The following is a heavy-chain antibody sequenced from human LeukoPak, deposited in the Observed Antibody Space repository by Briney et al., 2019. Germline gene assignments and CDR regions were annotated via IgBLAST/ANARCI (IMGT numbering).Heavy chain of an antibody. CDR1: GYRFTNYW. CDR3: ARHASGDYNPTRYFDY. Sequence: GESLKISFKGSGYRFTNYWIGWVRQMPGKGLEWMGIIYAGDSDTRYSPSFHGQVIISADKSIGTAYLQWSSLKASDTAIYYCARHASGDYNPTRYFDYWGQGTLVTVSS. D-gene: IGHD4-17*01. J-gene: IGHJ4*02. V-gene: IGHV5-51*01. CDR2: IYAGDSDT.